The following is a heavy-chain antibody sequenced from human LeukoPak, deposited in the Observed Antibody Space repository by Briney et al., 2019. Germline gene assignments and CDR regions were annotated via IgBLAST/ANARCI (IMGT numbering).Heavy chain of an antibody. J-gene: IGHJ6*02. Sequence: ASVKVSCKASGGTFSSYAISWVRQAPGQGLEWMGWISAYNGNTNYAQKLQGRVTMTTDTSTSTAYMELRSLRSDDTAVYYCARDRIQLWLLADGMDVWGQGTTVTVSS. CDR2: ISAYNGNT. D-gene: IGHD5-18*01. CDR3: ARDRIQLWLLADGMDV. CDR1: GGTFSSYA. V-gene: IGHV1-18*01.